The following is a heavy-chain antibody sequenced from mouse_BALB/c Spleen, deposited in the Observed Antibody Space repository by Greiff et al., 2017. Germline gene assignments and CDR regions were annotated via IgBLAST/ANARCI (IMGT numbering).Heavy chain of an antibody. D-gene: IGHD2-1*01. J-gene: IGHJ1*01. Sequence: VKLQESGAELARPGASVKLSCKASGYTFTSYWMQWVKQRPGQGLEWIGAIYPGDGDTRYTQKFKGKATLTADKSSSTAYMQLSSLASEDSAVYYCARFLYGNYWYFDVWGAGTTVTVSS. CDR3: ARFLYGNYWYFDV. CDR1: GYTFTSYW. V-gene: IGHV1-87*01. CDR2: IYPGDGDT.